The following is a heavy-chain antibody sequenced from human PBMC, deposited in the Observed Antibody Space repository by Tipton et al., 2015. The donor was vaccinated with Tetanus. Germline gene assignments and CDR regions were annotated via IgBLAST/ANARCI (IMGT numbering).Heavy chain of an antibody. CDR2: IQRDGSEK. Sequence: SLRLSCAASGYIFTGNSINWVRQAPGKGLEWVASIQRDGSEKYYVDSVKGRFTISRDNAKNSLYLQMNSLRAEDTAVYYRAREKWWASWVAFDHWGQGTLVPVSS. J-gene: IGHJ4*02. D-gene: IGHD2-8*01. CDR3: AREKWWASWVAFDH. V-gene: IGHV3-7*01. CDR1: GYIFTGNS.